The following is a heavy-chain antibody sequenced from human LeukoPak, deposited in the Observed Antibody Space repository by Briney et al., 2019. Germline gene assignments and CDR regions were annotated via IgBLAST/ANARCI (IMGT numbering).Heavy chain of an antibody. J-gene: IGHJ4*02. Sequence: PGGSLRLSCAASGFTFSRFWMSWVRQAPGKGLEWVSNIKADGSETYYVDSVKGRFTISRDNAKKSLYLQMNSLRAEYTAVYYCARWAESNDYWGQGTLVTVSS. CDR2: IKADGSET. CDR1: GFTFSRFW. V-gene: IGHV3-7*05. CDR3: ARWAESNDY.